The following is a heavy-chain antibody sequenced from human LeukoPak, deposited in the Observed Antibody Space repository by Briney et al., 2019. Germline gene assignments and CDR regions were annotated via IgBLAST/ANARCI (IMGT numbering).Heavy chain of an antibody. CDR3: AKEVCGGDCYLTDY. CDR1: GFTFSSYG. V-gene: IGHV3-30*18. CDR2: ISYDGSNK. J-gene: IGHJ4*02. Sequence: GGSLRLSCAASGFTFSSYGMHWVRQAPGKGLEWVAVISYDGSNKYYADSVKGRLTISRDNSKNTLYLQMNSLRAEDTAVYYCAKEVCGGDCYLTDYWGQGTLVTVSS. D-gene: IGHD2-21*02.